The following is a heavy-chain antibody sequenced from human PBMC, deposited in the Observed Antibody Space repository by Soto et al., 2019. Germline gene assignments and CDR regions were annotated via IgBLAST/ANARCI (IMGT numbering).Heavy chain of an antibody. CDR1: GGSISSGGYY. CDR3: ALGIVVVPAAIRGYYYYYGMDV. V-gene: IGHV4-31*03. D-gene: IGHD2-2*02. Sequence: SETLSLTCTVSGGSISSGGYYWSWIRQHPGKGLEWIGYIYYSGSTYYNPSLKSRVTISVDTSKNQFSLKLSSVTAADTAVYYCALGIVVVPAAIRGYYYYYGMDVWGQGTTVTV. CDR2: IYYSGST. J-gene: IGHJ6*02.